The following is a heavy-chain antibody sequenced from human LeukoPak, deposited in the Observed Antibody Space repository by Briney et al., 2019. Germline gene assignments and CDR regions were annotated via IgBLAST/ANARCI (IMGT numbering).Heavy chain of an antibody. D-gene: IGHD4-23*01. CDR1: GGSITTGY. Sequence: SETLSLTCTVSGGSITTGYWSWIRQSPGKGLEWIGYIYYSGSTKYNPSLKSRVTISVDTSKNQFSLKLSSVTAADTAVYCCAGRTVVFDYWGQGTLVTVSS. CDR3: AGRTVVFDY. V-gene: IGHV4-59*08. CDR2: IYYSGST. J-gene: IGHJ4*02.